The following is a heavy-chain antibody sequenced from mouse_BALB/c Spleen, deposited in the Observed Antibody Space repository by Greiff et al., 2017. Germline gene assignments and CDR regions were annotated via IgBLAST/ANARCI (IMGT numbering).Heavy chain of an antibody. CDR3: TSYGYDGVAY. Sequence: QVQLQQPGAELVRPGASVKLSCKASGYTFTSYYMYWVKQRPGQGLEWIGEINPSNGGTNFNEKFKSKATLTVDKSSSTAYMQLSSLTSEDSAVYYCTSYGYDGVAYWGQGTLVTVSA. J-gene: IGHJ3*01. V-gene: IGHV1S16*01. CDR1: GYTFTSYY. D-gene: IGHD2-2*01. CDR2: INPSNGGT.